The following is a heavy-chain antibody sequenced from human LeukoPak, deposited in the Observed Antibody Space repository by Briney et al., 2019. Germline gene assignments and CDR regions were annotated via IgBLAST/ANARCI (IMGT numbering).Heavy chain of an antibody. J-gene: IGHJ6*03. CDR2: IYYSGNT. CDR3: ARGYGSGTHYYMDV. D-gene: IGHD3-10*01. CDR1: GGSIRNYY. V-gene: IGHV4-39*07. Sequence: SETLSLTCSVSGGSIRNYYWGWIRQAPGKGLEWIGSIYYSGNTYYNSSLKSRVTISRDTSKNQFSLNLFSVTVADTAMYYCARGYGSGTHYYMDVWGKGTTVTLSS.